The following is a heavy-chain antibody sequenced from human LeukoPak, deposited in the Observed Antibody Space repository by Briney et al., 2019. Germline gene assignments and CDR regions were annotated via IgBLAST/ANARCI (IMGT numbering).Heavy chain of an antibody. V-gene: IGHV3-53*04. CDR2: IYAGGGT. J-gene: IGHJ4*02. CDR1: AFTVSSNF. Sequence: GGSLRLSCAASAFTVSSNFMTWVRQAPGKGLEWVSLIYAGGGTHYADSVQGRFSISRHLSKNTVDLQMNSLRLEDTAVYYCASGRSYWYHLDYWGRGTLVTVSS. D-gene: IGHD2-8*02. CDR3: ASGRSYWYHLDY.